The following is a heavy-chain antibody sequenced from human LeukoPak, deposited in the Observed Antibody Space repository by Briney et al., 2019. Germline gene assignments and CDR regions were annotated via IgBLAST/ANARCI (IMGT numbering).Heavy chain of an antibody. J-gene: IGHJ4*02. CDR1: GFTFSDYY. V-gene: IGHV3-11*05. D-gene: IGHD2-8*01. CDR3: ARGEGLMADY. CDR2: ITSSSGYT. Sequence: GGSLRLSCAASGFTFSDYYMTWMRQAPGKGLEWVSYITSSSGYTNHADSVKGRFTISRDNAKNSLYLQMNSLRAEDTAVYYCARGEGLMADYWGQGTLVTVSS.